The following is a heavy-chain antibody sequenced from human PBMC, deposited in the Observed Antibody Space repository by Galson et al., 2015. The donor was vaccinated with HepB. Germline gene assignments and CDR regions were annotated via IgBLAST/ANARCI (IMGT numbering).Heavy chain of an antibody. CDR1: GGTFSSYA. CDR2: IIPIFGTA. CDR3: ARRGDFWSGYYPYYYYGMDV. J-gene: IGHJ6*02. D-gene: IGHD3-3*01. Sequence: SVKVSCKASGGTFSSYAISWVRQAPGQGLEWMGGIIPIFGTANYAQKFQGRVTITADESTSTAYMELSSLRSEDTAVYYCARRGDFWSGYYPYYYYGMDVWGQGTTVTVSS. V-gene: IGHV1-69*13.